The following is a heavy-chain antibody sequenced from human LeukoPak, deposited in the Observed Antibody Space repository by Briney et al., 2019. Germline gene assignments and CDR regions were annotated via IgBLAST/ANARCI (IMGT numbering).Heavy chain of an antibody. CDR3: VVATIKDYFDY. V-gene: IGHV3-48*03. D-gene: IGHD5-24*01. CDR2: ISSSGSTI. CDR1: GFTFSSYE. J-gene: IGHJ4*02. Sequence: GSLRLSCAASGFTFSSYEMNWVRQAPGKGLEWVSYISSSGSTIYYADSVKGRFTISRDNAKNSLYLQMNSLRAEDTAVYYCVVATIKDYFDYWGQGTLVTVSS.